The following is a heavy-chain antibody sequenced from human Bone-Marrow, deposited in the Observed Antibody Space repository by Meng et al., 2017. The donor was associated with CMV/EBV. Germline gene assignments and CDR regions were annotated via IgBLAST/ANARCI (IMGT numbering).Heavy chain of an antibody. V-gene: IGHV4-34*01. CDR2: INHSGST. CDR1: GGSFSGYY. J-gene: IGHJ5*02. D-gene: IGHD4/OR15-4a*01. CDR3: ARGVYGGGDNWFDP. Sequence: CAVYGGSFSGYYWSWIRQPPGKGLEWIGEINHSGSTNYNPSLKSRVTISVDTSKNQFSLKLSSVTAADTVVYYCARGVYGGGDNWFDPWGQGTLVTVSS.